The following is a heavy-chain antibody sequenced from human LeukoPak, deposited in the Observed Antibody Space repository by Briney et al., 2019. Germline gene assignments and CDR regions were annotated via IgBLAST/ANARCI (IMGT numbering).Heavy chain of an antibody. Sequence: PSGTLSLTCTVSGGSISSYYWSWIRQPPGKGLEYIGYIYYSGNTNYNPSLNSRVTISVDTSKNQFSLKLSSVTAADTAVYYCARRGSGASLEYYFDLWGRGTLVTVSS. CDR3: ARRGSGASLEYYFDL. V-gene: IGHV4-59*08. J-gene: IGHJ2*01. CDR2: IYYSGNT. D-gene: IGHD1-14*01. CDR1: GGSISSYY.